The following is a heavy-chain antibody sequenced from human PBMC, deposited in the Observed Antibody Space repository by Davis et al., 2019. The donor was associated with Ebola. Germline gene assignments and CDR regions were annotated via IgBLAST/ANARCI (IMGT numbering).Heavy chain of an antibody. D-gene: IGHD2-2*02. CDR2: INPSGGST. V-gene: IGHV1-46*01. Sequence: AASVKVSCKASGYTFTSYYMHWVRQAPGQGLEWMGIINPSGGSTRYAQKFQGRVTMTTDTSTSTAYMELRSLRSDDTAVYYCARSWGFVVVPAAIPAWFDPWGQGTLVTVSS. CDR3: ARSWGFVVVPAAIPAWFDP. CDR1: GYTFTSYY. J-gene: IGHJ5*02.